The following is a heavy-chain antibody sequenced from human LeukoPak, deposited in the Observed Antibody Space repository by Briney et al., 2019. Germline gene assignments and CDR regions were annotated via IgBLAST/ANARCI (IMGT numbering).Heavy chain of an antibody. CDR1: GGSFSGYY. V-gene: IGHV4-34*01. CDR3: ARGRIAARSFVDY. J-gene: IGHJ4*02. CDR2: INHSGST. Sequence: SETLSLTCAVYGGSFSGYYWSWIRQPPGKGLEWIGEINHSGSTNYNLSLKSRVTISVDTSKNQFSPKLSSVTAADTAVYYCARGRIAARSFVDYWGQGTLVTVSS. D-gene: IGHD6-6*01.